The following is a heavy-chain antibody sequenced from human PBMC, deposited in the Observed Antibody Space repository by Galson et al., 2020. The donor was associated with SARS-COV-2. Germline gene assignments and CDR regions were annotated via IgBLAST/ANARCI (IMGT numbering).Heavy chain of an antibody. J-gene: IGHJ4*02. CDR1: GFTLNSYT. CDR2: ISSSGDYI. V-gene: IGHV3-21*06. Sequence: GESLKISCAASGFTLNSYTMNWVRQAPGKGLEWVSSISSSGDYISYADSLRGRFTVFRDKPKNLVFLQMNSLRAEDTAVYYCASSVSWLFYFDHWGQGTLVTVSS. D-gene: IGHD6-19*01. CDR3: ASSVSWLFYFDH.